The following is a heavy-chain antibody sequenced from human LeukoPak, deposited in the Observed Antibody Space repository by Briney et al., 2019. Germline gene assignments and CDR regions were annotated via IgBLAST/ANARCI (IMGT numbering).Heavy chain of an antibody. CDR3: ARGHRVLLWFGELFDY. D-gene: IGHD3-10*01. V-gene: IGHV3-7*03. Sequence: GRCLRLAWAAAGLTISSYWMSWVRQPPGNWMGWVATIKQDGREKYYVDSVQGRFTIHRDNAKNSLYLQMNSLRAEDTAVYYCARGHRVLLWFGELFDYWGGGTVVTVPS. J-gene: IGHJ4*02. CDR2: IKQDGREK. CDR1: GLTISSYW.